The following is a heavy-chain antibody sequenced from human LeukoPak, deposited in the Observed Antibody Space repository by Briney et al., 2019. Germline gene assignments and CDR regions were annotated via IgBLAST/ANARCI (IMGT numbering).Heavy chain of an antibody. V-gene: IGHV3-9*01. D-gene: IGHD3-22*01. CDR3: AKAPPYYSDSSGYFQH. CDR1: GFTFDDSA. CDR2: ISWNSGII. J-gene: IGHJ1*01. Sequence: PGGSLRLSCAASGFTFDDSAMPWVRQVPGKGLEWVSGISWNSGIIDYADSVKGRFTISRDNAKNSLYLQMNNLRPDDTAFYYCAKAPPYYSDSSGYFQHWGQGTLVTVSS.